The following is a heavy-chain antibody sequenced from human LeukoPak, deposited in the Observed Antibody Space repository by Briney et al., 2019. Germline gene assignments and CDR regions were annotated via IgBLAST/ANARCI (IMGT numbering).Heavy chain of an antibody. J-gene: IGHJ4*02. Sequence: GGSLRLSCATSGLIFSSNYMTWVRQAPGKGLEWVSVIFSGGSTYYADSVKGRVTISRDNSKNTLYLQMNNLRGEDTAVYYCARVGPTRSDFDYWGQGTLVTVSS. D-gene: IGHD1-26*01. CDR1: GLIFSSNY. CDR3: ARVGPTRSDFDY. CDR2: IFSGGST. V-gene: IGHV3-53*01.